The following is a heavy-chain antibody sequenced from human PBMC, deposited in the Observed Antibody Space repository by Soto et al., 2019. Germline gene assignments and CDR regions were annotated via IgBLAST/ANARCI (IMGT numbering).Heavy chain of an antibody. D-gene: IGHD1-26*01. CDR1: GGSITSSSYY. Sequence: QLHLRESGPGLVKPSETLSLTCTVSGGSITSSSYYWGWIRQPPGKGLEWIGSIYYSGSTYYNPSLESRVTISVDTSKKQFSLKLRSVTAADTAVYYCSTQEVGGSYVYTFDPWGQGTLVTVSS. CDR3: STQEVGGSYVYTFDP. CDR2: IYYSGST. J-gene: IGHJ5*02. V-gene: IGHV4-39*01.